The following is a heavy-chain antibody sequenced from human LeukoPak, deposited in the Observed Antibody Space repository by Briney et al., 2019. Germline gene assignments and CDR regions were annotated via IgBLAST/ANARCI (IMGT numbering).Heavy chain of an antibody. D-gene: IGHD6-13*01. Sequence: PGGSLRPSCAAYGFTLSSYAMHWVRQAPGKGLEWVAVISYDGSNKYYADSVKGRFTISRDNSKNTLYLQMNSLRAEDTAVYYCARWGQQLPRSYWGQGTLVTVSS. V-gene: IGHV3-30-3*01. CDR3: ARWGQQLPRSY. CDR2: ISYDGSNK. J-gene: IGHJ4*02. CDR1: GFTLSSYA.